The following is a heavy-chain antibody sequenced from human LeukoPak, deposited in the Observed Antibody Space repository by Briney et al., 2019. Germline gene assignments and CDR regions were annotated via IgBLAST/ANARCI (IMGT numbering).Heavy chain of an antibody. CDR3: ARDLYGSGSYSYYYYYMDV. J-gene: IGHJ6*03. CDR1: GYTFTGYY. D-gene: IGHD3-10*01. V-gene: IGHV1-2*02. Sequence: ASVKVSCKASGYTFTGYYVHWVRQAPGQGLEWMGWINPNSGGTNYAQKFQGRVTMTRDTSISTAYMELSRLRSDDTAVYYCARDLYGSGSYSYYYYYMDVWGKGTTVTISS. CDR2: INPNSGGT.